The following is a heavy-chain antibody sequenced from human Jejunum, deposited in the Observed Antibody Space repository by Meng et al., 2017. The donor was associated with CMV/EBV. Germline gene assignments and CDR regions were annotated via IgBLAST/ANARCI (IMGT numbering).Heavy chain of an antibody. J-gene: IGHJ4*02. CDR1: GFTFSRYA. CDR3: ARPTYYSDGGDYYY. V-gene: IGHV3-23*01. Sequence: GFTFSRYAMIWVRQAPGKGLEWVSTISSGGGATYYADSVKGRFTISRDNSRNTLYLHMNSLRAEDTAVFYCARPTYYSDGGDYYYWGQGTLVTVSS. D-gene: IGHD3-22*01. CDR2: ISSGGGAT.